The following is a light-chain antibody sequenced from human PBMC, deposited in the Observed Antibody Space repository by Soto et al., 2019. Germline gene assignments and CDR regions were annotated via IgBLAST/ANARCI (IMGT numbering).Light chain of an antibody. CDR1: QSMSIY. Sequence: DLQLTQSPSSLSASVGDRVTIACRASQSMSIYLNWYQHKPGKAPELLIYAASSLQSGVPSRFSGSGSGTDFTLTISSLPPEDFATYYCQQSYSTPTFGQGTKVEIK. J-gene: IGKJ1*01. CDR3: QQSYSTPT. V-gene: IGKV1-39*01. CDR2: AAS.